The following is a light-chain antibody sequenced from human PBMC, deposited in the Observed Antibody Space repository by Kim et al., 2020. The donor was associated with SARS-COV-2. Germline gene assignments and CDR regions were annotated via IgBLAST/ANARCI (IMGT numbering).Light chain of an antibody. CDR2: RNN. CDR1: NIGRKS. Sequence: SYELTQPLSVSVALGQTARITCEGNNIGRKSVHWYQQRPGQAPVLVISRNNNRPSEIPERFSGSNSGDTATLTISRTQAGGGADSDCQIWDIDTVFGGGT. CDR3: QIWDIDTV. J-gene: IGLJ2*01. V-gene: IGLV3-9*01.